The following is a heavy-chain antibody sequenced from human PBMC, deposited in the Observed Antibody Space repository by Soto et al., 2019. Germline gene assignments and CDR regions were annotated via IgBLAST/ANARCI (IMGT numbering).Heavy chain of an antibody. CDR1: GFSLSTIY. D-gene: IGHD2-2*01. Sequence: EVQLVESGGGLIQPGGSLRLSCAASGFSLSTIYMSWVRQTPGKGLEWVSLIYGGASTYSADSVKGRFTVSRDKSKNTLSLQMNSLRAEDTAVYFRATFPPKFCSSPTCYERDVWGQGTTVTVSS. V-gene: IGHV3-53*01. J-gene: IGHJ6*02. CDR3: ATFPPKFCSSPTCYERDV. CDR2: IYGGAST.